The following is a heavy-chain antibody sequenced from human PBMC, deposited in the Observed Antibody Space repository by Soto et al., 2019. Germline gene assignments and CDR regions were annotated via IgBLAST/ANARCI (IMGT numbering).Heavy chain of an antibody. CDR3: AKAQRGGSYLWYFDH. CDR2: ISGSGDST. CDR1: GFNFSSYA. Sequence: EVQVLESGGGLLQPGGSLRLSCGASGFNFSSYAMGWVRQAPGKGLEWVSGISGSGDSTYYADSVKGRFTLPRDNSKNPRYLQMNSLRVEDTAVYYCAKAQRGGSYLWYFDHWGQGSLVTVSS. J-gene: IGHJ4*02. D-gene: IGHD1-26*01. V-gene: IGHV3-23*01.